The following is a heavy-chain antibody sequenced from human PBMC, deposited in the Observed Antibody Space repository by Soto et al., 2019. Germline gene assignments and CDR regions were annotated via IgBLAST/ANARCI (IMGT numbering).Heavy chain of an antibody. CDR3: ASRVGVTRSYYGMDV. V-gene: IGHV4-39*01. Sequence: QLQLQESGPGLVKPSETLSLTCTVSGASISSSGYFWGWIRQPPGKGLEWIGSIHYSGTTYYSPSLKSRVTISVDTSKNQFSLKLSSVTAADTAVYFCASRVGVTRSYYGMDVWGQGTTVTVSS. J-gene: IGHJ6*02. CDR1: GASISSSGYF. D-gene: IGHD1-26*01. CDR2: IHYSGTT.